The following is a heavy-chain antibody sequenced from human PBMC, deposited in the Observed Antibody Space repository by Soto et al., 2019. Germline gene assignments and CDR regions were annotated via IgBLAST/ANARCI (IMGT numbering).Heavy chain of an antibody. CDR3: ARSNGIAAAGPPFDY. Sequence: QVQLVQSGAEVKKPGASVKVPCKASGYTFTSYGVSWVRQAPGQGLEWMGWISTYNGNTHYAEKLQGRVTMTTDTSTTTANMELRSLRSDDTAVYYCARSNGIAAAGPPFDYWGQGTLVTVSS. CDR1: GYTFTSYG. J-gene: IGHJ4*02. V-gene: IGHV1-18*01. CDR2: ISTYNGNT. D-gene: IGHD6-13*01.